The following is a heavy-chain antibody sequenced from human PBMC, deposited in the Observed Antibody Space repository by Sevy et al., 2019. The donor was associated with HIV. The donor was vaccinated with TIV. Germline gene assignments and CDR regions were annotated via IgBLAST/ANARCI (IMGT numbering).Heavy chain of an antibody. D-gene: IGHD3-10*01. CDR2: IYSGGST. J-gene: IGHJ6*02. CDR1: GFTVSSNY. Sequence: GGSLRLSCAASGFTVSSNYMSWVRQAPGKGLEWVSVIYSGGSTYYADSVKGRFTISRDNSKNTLYLQMNSLTAEEPAVYYCASHATPLWFGEYVYYYGMDVWGQGTTVTVSS. CDR3: ASHATPLWFGEYVYYYGMDV. V-gene: IGHV3-53*01.